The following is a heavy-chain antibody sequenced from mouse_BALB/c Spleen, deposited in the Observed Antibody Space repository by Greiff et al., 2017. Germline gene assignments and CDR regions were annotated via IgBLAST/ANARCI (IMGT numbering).Heavy chain of an antibody. CDR2: INPSTGYT. CDR1: GYTFTSYW. CDR3: AVATVEAWFAY. D-gene: IGHD1-1*01. V-gene: IGHV1-7*01. J-gene: IGHJ3*01. Sequence: QVQLQQSGAELAKPGASVKMSCKASGYTFTSYWMHWVKQRPGQGLEWIGYINPSTGYTEYNQKFKDKATLTADKSSSTAYMQLSSLTSEDSAVYYCAVATVEAWFAYWGQGTLVTVSA.